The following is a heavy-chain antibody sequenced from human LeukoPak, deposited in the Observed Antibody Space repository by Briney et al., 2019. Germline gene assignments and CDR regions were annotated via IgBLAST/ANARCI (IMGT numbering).Heavy chain of an antibody. Sequence: GGSLRLSCAASGFTVSSSYMSWVRQAPGKGLEWVSVIYSGGSTYYADSVKGRFTISRDNSKNMLYLQMNSLRAEDTAVYYCAREVPATGMYFDYWGQGTLVTVSS. CDR3: AREVPATGMYFDY. D-gene: IGHD1-1*01. V-gene: IGHV3-53*01. CDR2: IYSGGST. J-gene: IGHJ4*02. CDR1: GFTVSSSY.